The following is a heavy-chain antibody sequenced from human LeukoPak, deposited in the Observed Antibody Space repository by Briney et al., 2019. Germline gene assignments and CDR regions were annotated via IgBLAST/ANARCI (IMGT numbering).Heavy chain of an antibody. Sequence: QTGGSLRLSCAASGFTFSSYGMHWVRQAPGKGLEGVAVISYDGSNKYYADSVKGRFTISRDNSKNTLYLQMNSLRAEDTAVYYCAKGFYITGTTGSRGMDVWGQGTTVTVSS. CDR1: GFTFSSYG. CDR2: ISYDGSNK. V-gene: IGHV3-30*18. J-gene: IGHJ6*02. D-gene: IGHD1-7*01. CDR3: AKGFYITGTTGSRGMDV.